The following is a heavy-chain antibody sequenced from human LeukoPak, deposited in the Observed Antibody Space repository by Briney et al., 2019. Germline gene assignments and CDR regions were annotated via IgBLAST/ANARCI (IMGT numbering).Heavy chain of an antibody. D-gene: IGHD3-10*01. V-gene: IGHV3-21*01. J-gene: IGHJ5*02. CDR1: GFTLSDYH. CDR2: ITTISHYI. Sequence: GGSLRLSCAASGFTLSDYHMNWVRQAPGKGLDWLSSITTISHYIYYAGAVRGRFTISRDNAKNSLYLQMNSLRGEDTAVYYCARSGGPGTYHQLRYNWFDPWGQGTLVTVSS. CDR3: ARSGGPGTYHQLRYNWFDP.